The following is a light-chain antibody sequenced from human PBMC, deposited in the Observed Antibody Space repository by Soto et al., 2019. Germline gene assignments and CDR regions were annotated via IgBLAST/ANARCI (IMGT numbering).Light chain of an antibody. Sequence: IQLTQSPSSLSASVGDRVTITCRASQAISSHLAWYQQKPGKAPKLLIYKASTLKSGVPPRFSGSGSGTDFTLTISSLEPEDFAVYYCQQRSSWPPTITFGQGTRLEIK. J-gene: IGKJ5*01. CDR2: KAS. CDR3: QQRSSWPPTIT. V-gene: IGKV1-9*01. CDR1: QAISSH.